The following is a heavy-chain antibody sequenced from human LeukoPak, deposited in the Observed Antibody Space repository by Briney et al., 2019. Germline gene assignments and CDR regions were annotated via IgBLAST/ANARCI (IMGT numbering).Heavy chain of an antibody. J-gene: IGHJ6*02. D-gene: IGHD3-9*01. V-gene: IGHV3-11*05. CDR3: ARAATYSDILTGAPGYYGMDV. CDR2: ISSSSSYT. Sequence: GGSLRLSCAASGFTFSDYYMSWIRQAPGKGLEWVSYISSSSSYTNYADSVKGRFTISRDNAKNSLYLQMNTLRAEDTAVYYCARAATYSDILTGAPGYYGMDVWGQGTTVTVSS. CDR1: GFTFSDYY.